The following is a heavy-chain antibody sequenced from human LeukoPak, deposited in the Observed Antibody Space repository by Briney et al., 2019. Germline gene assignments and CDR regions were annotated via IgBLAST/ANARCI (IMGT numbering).Heavy chain of an antibody. CDR2: INPNSGGT. V-gene: IGHV1-2*02. CDR3: ARDRDGAQGGY. Sequence: GASVKVSCKASGYTFTGYYMHWVRQAPGQGLEWMGWINPNSGGTNYAQKFQGRVTMTRDTSISTAYMVLSSLRSDDTAVYYCARDRDGAQGGYWGQGTLVTVSS. J-gene: IGHJ4*02. D-gene: IGHD4-17*01. CDR1: GYTFTGYY.